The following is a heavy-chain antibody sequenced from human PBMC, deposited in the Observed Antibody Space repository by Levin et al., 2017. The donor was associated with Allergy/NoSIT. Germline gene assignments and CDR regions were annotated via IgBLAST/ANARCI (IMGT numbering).Heavy chain of an antibody. D-gene: IGHD3-22*01. J-gene: IGHJ3*02. Sequence: SQTLSLTCTVSGGSISSYYWSWIRPPPGKGLEWIGYIYYSGSTNYNPSLKSRVTISVDTSKNQFSLKLSSVTAADTAVYYCARMGDSSGAFDIWGQGTMVTVSS. CDR3: ARMGDSSGAFDI. CDR2: IYYSGST. CDR1: GGSISSYY. V-gene: IGHV4-59*01.